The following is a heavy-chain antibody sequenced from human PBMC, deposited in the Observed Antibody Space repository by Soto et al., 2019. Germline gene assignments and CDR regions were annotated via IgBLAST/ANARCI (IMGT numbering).Heavy chain of an antibody. Sequence: QLQLQESGPGLVKPSETLSLTCTVSGGSISSSSYYWGWIRQPPGKGLEWIGSIYYSGSTYYNPSLKSRVTISVDTSKNQFSLKLSSVTAADTAVYYCARHIPTTVTKNNWFDPWGQGTLVTVSS. CDR1: GGSISSSSYY. V-gene: IGHV4-39*01. CDR2: IYYSGST. CDR3: ARHIPTTVTKNNWFDP. J-gene: IGHJ5*02. D-gene: IGHD4-4*01.